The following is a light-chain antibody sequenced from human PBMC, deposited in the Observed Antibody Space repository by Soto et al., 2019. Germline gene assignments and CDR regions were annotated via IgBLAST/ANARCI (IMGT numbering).Light chain of an antibody. J-gene: IGLJ1*01. CDR1: SSDVGGYNY. Sequence: QSALTQPAPVSGSPGQSITISCTGTSSDVGGYNYVSWYQQHPGKAPKLMIYEVSNRPSGVSNRFSGSKSGNTASLTISGLRAEDEADYYCSSYTSSSTLVFGTGTKLTVL. CDR2: EVS. CDR3: SSYTSSSTLV. V-gene: IGLV2-14*01.